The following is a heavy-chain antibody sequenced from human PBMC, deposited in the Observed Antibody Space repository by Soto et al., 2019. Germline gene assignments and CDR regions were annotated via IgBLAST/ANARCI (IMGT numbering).Heavy chain of an antibody. CDR2: ISAYNGNT. CDR3: ARTLYGDNVDY. D-gene: IGHD4-17*01. V-gene: IGHV1-18*01. CDR1: GYTFTSYG. J-gene: IGHJ4*02. Sequence: ASVKVSCKASGYTFTSYGISWVRQAPGQGLEWMGWISAYNGNTNYAQKFQGRVTMTRNTSISTAYMELSSLRSEDPAVYYCARTLYGDNVDYWGQGTLVTVSS.